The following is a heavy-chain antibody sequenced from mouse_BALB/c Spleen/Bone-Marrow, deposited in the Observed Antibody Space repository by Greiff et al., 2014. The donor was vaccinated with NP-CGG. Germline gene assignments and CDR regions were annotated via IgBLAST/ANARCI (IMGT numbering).Heavy chain of an antibody. CDR3: ARKGISTVIATAYYLDY. J-gene: IGHJ2*01. V-gene: IGHV1S132*01. D-gene: IGHD2-4*01. CDR1: GYTFTSYW. Sequence: QVHVKQSGAELVKPGASVKLSCKTSGYTFTSYWIQWVKQRPGQGLGWIGEIFPGTGTTYYNEKFKDKATLTIDTSSSTAYMQLSSLTSEDSAVYFCARKGISTVIATAYYLDYWGQGSTLTVSS. CDR2: IFPGTGTT.